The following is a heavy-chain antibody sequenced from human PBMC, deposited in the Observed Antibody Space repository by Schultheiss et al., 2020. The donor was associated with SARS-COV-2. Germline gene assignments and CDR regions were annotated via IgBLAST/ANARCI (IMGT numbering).Heavy chain of an antibody. CDR3: ARAGLLHYYDSSGYYPFDY. J-gene: IGHJ4*02. V-gene: IGHV4-4*07. D-gene: IGHD3-22*01. Sequence: SETLSLTCTVSGGSISSYYWSWIRQPAGKGLEWIGRIYTSGSTNYNPSLKSRVTISVDTSKNQFSLGLSSVTAADTAVYYCARAGLLHYYDSSGYYPFDYWGQGTLVTVSS. CDR2: IYTSGST. CDR1: GGSISSYY.